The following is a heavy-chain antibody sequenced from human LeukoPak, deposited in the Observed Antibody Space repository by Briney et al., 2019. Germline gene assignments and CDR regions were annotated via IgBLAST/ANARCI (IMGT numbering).Heavy chain of an antibody. D-gene: IGHD4/OR15-4a*01. J-gene: IGHJ4*02. CDR1: GYIFTSYW. CDR2: IFPGDSDT. V-gene: IGHV5-51*01. Sequence: GESLKISCKGSGYIFTSYWIGWVRQMPGKGLEWMGFIFPGDSDTRYTPSFQGQVTISADTSSSTAYLQWSRLKAPDTAIYYCARPKFADYGGDDYWGQGTLVTVSS. CDR3: ARPKFADYGGDDY.